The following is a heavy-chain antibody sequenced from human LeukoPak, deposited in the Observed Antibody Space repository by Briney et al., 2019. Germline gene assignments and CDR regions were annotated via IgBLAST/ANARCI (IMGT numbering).Heavy chain of an antibody. CDR2: INPNSGGT. CDR1: GYTFTGYY. V-gene: IGHV1-2*02. D-gene: IGHD1-14*01. CDR3: ARGSLPRIRNWFDP. Sequence: ASVKVSCKASGYTFTGYYMHWVRQAPGQGLEWMGWINPNSGGTNYAQKLQGRVTMTRDTSISTAYMELSRLRSDDTAVYYCARGSLPRIRNWFDPWGQGTLVTVSS. J-gene: IGHJ5*02.